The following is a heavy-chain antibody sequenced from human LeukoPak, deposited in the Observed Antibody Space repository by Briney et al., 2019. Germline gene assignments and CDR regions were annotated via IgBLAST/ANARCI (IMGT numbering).Heavy chain of an antibody. CDR3: ARVSARARSNNWFDP. D-gene: IGHD3-10*01. Sequence: GGSLRLSCAASGFTFSNYSMNWVRQAPGKGLEWVSSISSRSSYIYYADSVKGRFTISRDNAKNSLYLQMNSLRAEDTAVYYCARVSARARSNNWFDPWGQGTLVTVSS. J-gene: IGHJ5*02. V-gene: IGHV3-21*01. CDR1: GFTFSNYS. CDR2: ISSRSSYI.